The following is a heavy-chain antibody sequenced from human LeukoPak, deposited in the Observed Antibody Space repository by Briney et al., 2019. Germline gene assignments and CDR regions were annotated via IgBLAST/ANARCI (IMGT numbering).Heavy chain of an antibody. D-gene: IGHD3-22*01. CDR1: GVAIISYY. CDR2: IYPAGNT. V-gene: IGHV4-4*07. Sequence: WETLSLTCSVSGVAIISYYWSWIRQPAGKGPEWIGRIYPAGNTDYNPYLKTRVTMSTDLSKKQFSLRLRSVTAADTAVYYCARLKFYDSTGYSPGYYMDVWGKGTAVTVSS. CDR3: ARLKFYDSTGYSPGYYMDV. J-gene: IGHJ6*03.